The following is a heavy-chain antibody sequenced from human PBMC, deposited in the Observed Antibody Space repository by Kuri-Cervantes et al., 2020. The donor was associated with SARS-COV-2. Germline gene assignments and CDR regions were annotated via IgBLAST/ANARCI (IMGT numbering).Heavy chain of an antibody. CDR3: ARDGGYCSSTSCYFWGEGNWFDP. CDR2: IYTSGST. V-gene: IGHV4-61*02. CDR1: GGSISSGSYY. D-gene: IGHD2-2*01. J-gene: IGHJ5*02. Sequence: SETLSLTCTVSGGSISSGSYYWSWIRQPAGKGLEWIGRIYTSGSTNYNPSLKSRVTMSVDTSKNQFSLKLSSVTAADTAVYYCARDGGYCSSTSCYFWGEGNWFDPWGQGTLVTVSS.